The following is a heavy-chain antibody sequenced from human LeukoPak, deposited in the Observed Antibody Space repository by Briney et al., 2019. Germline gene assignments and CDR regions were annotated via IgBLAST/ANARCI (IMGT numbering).Heavy chain of an antibody. CDR2: IKQDRSEK. CDR3: ARDSPVSVTYYYYYYGTDV. D-gene: IGHD4-17*01. Sequence: GCPRLSSAPSVFASTGDWMSSGSEAPGEGRGRVANIKQDRSEKYYVDPVKGRFTISRDNAKNSLYLQINSLRPEDTAVYYCARDSPVSVTYYYYYYGTDVWGQGATVTVSS. V-gene: IGHV3-7*01. CDR1: VFASTGDW. J-gene: IGHJ6*02.